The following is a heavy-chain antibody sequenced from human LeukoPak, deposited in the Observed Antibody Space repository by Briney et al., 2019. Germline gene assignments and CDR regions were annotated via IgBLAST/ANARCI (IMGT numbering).Heavy chain of an antibody. CDR2: IYHSGST. CDR3: ARVRFAEGYFDY. D-gene: IGHD3-10*01. CDR1: GGSFSGYY. Sequence: SETLSLTCAVYGGSFSGYYWSWIRQPPGKGLEWIGNIYHSGSTYYNSSLKSRVTISLDMANQQFSLKLRSVTATDTAIYYCARVRFAEGYFDYWGQGALVTVSS. J-gene: IGHJ4*02. V-gene: IGHV4-34*01.